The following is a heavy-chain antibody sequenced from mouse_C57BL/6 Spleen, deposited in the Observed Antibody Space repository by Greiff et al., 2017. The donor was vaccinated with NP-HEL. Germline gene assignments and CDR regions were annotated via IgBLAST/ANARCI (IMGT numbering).Heavy chain of an antibody. Sequence: EVKLMESEGGLVQPGSSMKLSCTASGFTFSDYYMAWVRQVPEKGLEWVANINYDGSSTYYLDSLKSRFIISRDNAKNILYLQMSSLKSEDTATYYCAREGLGSYAMDYWGQGTSVTVSS. V-gene: IGHV5-16*01. CDR1: GFTFSDYY. D-gene: IGHD4-1*01. CDR2: INYDGSST. J-gene: IGHJ4*01. CDR3: AREGLGSYAMDY.